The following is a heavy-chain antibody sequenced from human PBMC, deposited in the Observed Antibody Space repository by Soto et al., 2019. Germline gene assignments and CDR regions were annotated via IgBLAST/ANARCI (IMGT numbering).Heavy chain of an antibody. V-gene: IGHV1-3*01. J-gene: IGHJ3*02. D-gene: IGHD6-6*01. CDR1: GYTFTSYA. CDR2: INAGNGNT. Sequence: ASVKVSCKASGYTFTSYAMHWVRQAPGQRLEWMGWINAGNGNTKYSQKFQGRVTITRDTSASTAYMELSSLRSEDTAVYYCARVSEYSSSSGDAFDIWGQGTMVTVSS. CDR3: ARVSEYSSSSGDAFDI.